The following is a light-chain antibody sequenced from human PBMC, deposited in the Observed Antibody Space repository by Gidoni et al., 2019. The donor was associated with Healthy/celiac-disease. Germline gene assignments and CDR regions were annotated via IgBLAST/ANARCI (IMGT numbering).Light chain of an antibody. CDR3: QQYNNWPWT. V-gene: IGKV3-15*01. J-gene: IGKJ1*01. CDR1: QSDSSN. CDR2: GAS. Sequence: EIVMKQSPATLSVSPGERASLACRASQSDSSNLAWYQQQPGQAPRLLIYGASTRATGLPARFSGSGSGTEFTITISSLQSEDFAFYYCQQYNNWPWTFGQXTKVEIK.